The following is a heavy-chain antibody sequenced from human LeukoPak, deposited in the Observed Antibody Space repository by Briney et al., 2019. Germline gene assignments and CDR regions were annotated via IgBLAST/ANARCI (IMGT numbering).Heavy chain of an antibody. CDR1: GYTFTSYD. J-gene: IGHJ6*02. Sequence: ASVKVSCKASGYTFTSYDNNWVRQATGQGLEWMGWMNPNSGNTGYAQKFQGRVTMTRNTSISTAYMELSSLRSEDTAVYYCARGPSEYYYYYGMDVWGQGTTVTVSS. CDR3: ARGPSEYYYYYGMDV. V-gene: IGHV1-8*01. D-gene: IGHD1-14*01. CDR2: MNPNSGNT.